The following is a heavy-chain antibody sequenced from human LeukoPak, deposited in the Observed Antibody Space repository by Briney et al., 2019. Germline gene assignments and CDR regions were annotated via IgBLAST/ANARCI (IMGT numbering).Heavy chain of an antibody. CDR1: GFTFSCYS. J-gene: IGHJ6*03. D-gene: IGHD3-16*02. CDR3: AKDGVILAPGIYWYMDV. Sequence: GGSLRLSCAASGFTFSCYSMNWVRQAPGKGLEWVSSISSSSSYIYYADSVKGRFTISRDNAKNSLYLQMNSLRAEDTAVFYCAKDGVILAPGIYWYMDVWGRGTTVTVSS. CDR2: ISSSSSYI. V-gene: IGHV3-21*01.